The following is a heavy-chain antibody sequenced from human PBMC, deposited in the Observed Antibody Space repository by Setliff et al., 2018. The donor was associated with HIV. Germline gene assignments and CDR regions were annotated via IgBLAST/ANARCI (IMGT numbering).Heavy chain of an antibody. CDR1: GDSMSSKSNH. D-gene: IGHD6-19*01. Sequence: SETLSLTCTVSGDSMSSKSNHWGWFRQPAGKSLEWIAIFFKTGRTDYNPSLKSRVTISIDTSKNQFSLKLSSVTAADTAVYYCARPHSGRGGGAYFDPWGQGILVTVSS. J-gene: IGHJ5*02. V-gene: IGHV4-39*07. CDR2: FFKTGRT. CDR3: ARPHSGRGGGAYFDP.